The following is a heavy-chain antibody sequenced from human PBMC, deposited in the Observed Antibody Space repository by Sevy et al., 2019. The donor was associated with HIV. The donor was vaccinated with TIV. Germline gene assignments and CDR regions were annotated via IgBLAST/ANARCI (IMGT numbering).Heavy chain of an antibody. D-gene: IGHD1-26*01. Sequence: GGSLRLSCAASGFTFSSYAMHWVRQAPGKGLEWVAVISYDGSNKYYADSVKGRFTISRDNSKNTLYLQMNSLRAEDTAVYYFARDVKTTLCGSYFCSSGIGYWGQGTLVTVSS. J-gene: IGHJ4*02. CDR3: ARDVKTTLCGSYFCSSGIGY. V-gene: IGHV3-30-3*01. CDR1: GFTFSSYA. CDR2: ISYDGSNK.